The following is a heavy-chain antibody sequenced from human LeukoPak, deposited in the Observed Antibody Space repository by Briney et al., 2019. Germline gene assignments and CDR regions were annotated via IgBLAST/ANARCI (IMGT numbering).Heavy chain of an antibody. CDR3: ARDRGSGWFGGLSPFDY. V-gene: IGHV1-2*02. J-gene: IGHJ4*02. Sequence: ASVKVSCKASGYTFTGYYMHWVRQAPGQGLEWMGWINPNSGGTNYAQKFQGRVTMTRDTSISTAYMELSRLRSDDTAVYYCARDRGSGWFGGLSPFDYWGEGTLVSVST. CDR2: INPNSGGT. CDR1: GYTFTGYY. D-gene: IGHD3-10*01.